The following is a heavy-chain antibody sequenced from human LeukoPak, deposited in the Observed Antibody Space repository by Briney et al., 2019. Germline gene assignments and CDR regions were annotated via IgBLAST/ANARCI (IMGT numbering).Heavy chain of an antibody. J-gene: IGHJ4*02. Sequence: SETLSLTCTVSGGSISSYFWIWIRQPPGKGLEWIGYIYYSGNTNSNPSLKSRVTISLDTSKNQFSLQLNSVTPEDTAVYYCARDHMEWDFDYWGQGTLVTVSS. CDR3: ARDHMEWDFDY. CDR1: GGSISSYF. V-gene: IGHV4-59*12. CDR2: IYYSGNT. D-gene: IGHD3-3*01.